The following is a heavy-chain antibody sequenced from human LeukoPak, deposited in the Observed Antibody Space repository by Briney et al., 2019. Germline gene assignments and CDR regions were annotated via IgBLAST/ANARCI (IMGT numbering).Heavy chain of an antibody. CDR2: IYTSGST. V-gene: IGHV4-4*07. J-gene: IGHJ4*02. CDR3: ASGSPSEYYYDSSGFSEPFRY. Sequence: SETLSLTCTVSGGSISSYYWRWIRQPAGKGLEWIGRIYTSGSTNYNPSLKSRVTMSVDTSKNQFSLKLSSVTAADTAVYYCASGSPSEYYYDSSGFSEPFRYWGQGTLVTVSS. D-gene: IGHD3-22*01. CDR1: GGSISSYY.